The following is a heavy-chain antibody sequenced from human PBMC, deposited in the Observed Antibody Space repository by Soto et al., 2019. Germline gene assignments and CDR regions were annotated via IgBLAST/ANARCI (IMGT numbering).Heavy chain of an antibody. J-gene: IGHJ5*02. CDR1: GGSITTYY. D-gene: IGHD1-1*01. CDR3: ARANWNDGCFDT. V-gene: IGHV4-59*01. CDR2: IYYSGST. Sequence: QVQLQESGPGLVKPSETLSLTCTVSGGSITTYYWSWIRQPPGKGLEWIGYIYYSGSTNYNPSLKSRGTISVDTSKNQFSLKVSSVTAADTAVYYCARANWNDGCFDTWGQGTLVTVSS.